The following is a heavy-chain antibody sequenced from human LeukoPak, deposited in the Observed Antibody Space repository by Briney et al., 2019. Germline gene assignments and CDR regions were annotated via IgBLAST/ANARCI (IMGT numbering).Heavy chain of an antibody. D-gene: IGHD2-15*01. V-gene: IGHV3-30*18. CDR2: ISYDGSNK. J-gene: IGHJ4*02. CDR3: AKPSFGGSYYFFDY. Sequence: PGGSLRLSCAASGFTFSSYGMHWVRQAPGKGLEWVAVISYDGSNKYYADSVKGRFTISRDNSKNTLYLQMNSRRAEDTAVYYCAKPSFGGSYYFFDYWGQGTLVTVSS. CDR1: GFTFSSYG.